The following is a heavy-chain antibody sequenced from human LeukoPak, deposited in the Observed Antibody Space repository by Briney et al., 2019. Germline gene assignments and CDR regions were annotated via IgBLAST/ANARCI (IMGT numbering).Heavy chain of an antibody. Sequence: PGGSLRLSCAASGFTFSSYWMSWVRQAPGKGLEWVANIKQDGSEKYYVDSVKGRFTISRDNAKNSLYLQMNSLRAEDTAVYYCAKGSSGWSHRAFDIWGQGTMVTVSS. J-gene: IGHJ3*02. V-gene: IGHV3-7*01. CDR2: IKQDGSEK. D-gene: IGHD6-19*01. CDR3: AKGSSGWSHRAFDI. CDR1: GFTFSSYW.